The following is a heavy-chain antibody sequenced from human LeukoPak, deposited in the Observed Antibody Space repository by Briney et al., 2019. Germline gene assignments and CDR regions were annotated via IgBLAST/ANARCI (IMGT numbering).Heavy chain of an antibody. J-gene: IGHJ4*02. CDR1: GFTFSSSS. V-gene: IGHV3-21*01. CDR2: ISSSSSYI. D-gene: IGHD3-22*01. Sequence: GGSLRLSCAASGFTFSSSSMNWVRQPPGKGLEWVSSISSSSSYIYYADSVKGRFTISRDNDKNSLYLQMNSLRAEYTAVYYCARRPNPYYYDSSGYYEFWDYWGQGTLVTVSS. CDR3: ARRPNPYYYDSSGYYEFWDY.